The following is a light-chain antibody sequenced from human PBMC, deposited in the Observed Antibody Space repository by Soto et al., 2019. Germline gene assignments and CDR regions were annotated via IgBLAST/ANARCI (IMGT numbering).Light chain of an antibody. CDR2: DAS. Sequence: EIVLTQSPATLSLSPGERATLSCRASQSISSFLTWYQHKPGQAPRLLIYDASKRATGIPARFSGSGSGTDFTLTISSLEPEDFGVYYCQQYGSSVTFGGGTKVEIK. CDR3: QQYGSSVT. J-gene: IGKJ4*01. V-gene: IGKV3-11*01. CDR1: QSISSF.